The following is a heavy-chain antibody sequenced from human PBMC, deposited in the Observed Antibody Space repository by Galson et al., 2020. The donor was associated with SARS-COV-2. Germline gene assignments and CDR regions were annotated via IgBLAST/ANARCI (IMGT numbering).Heavy chain of an antibody. V-gene: IGHV1-24*01. CDR1: GYTLTELS. CDR2: FDPEDGET. Sequence: ASVKVSCTVSGYTLTELSMHWVRQAPGKGLEWMGGFDPEDGETIYAQKFQGRVTMTEDTSTDTAYMELSSLRSEDTAVYYCATSPGFWSGYYQSCFYPWGQGTLVTVSS. CDR3: ATSPGFWSGYYQSCFYP. D-gene: IGHD3-3*01. J-gene: IGHJ5*02.